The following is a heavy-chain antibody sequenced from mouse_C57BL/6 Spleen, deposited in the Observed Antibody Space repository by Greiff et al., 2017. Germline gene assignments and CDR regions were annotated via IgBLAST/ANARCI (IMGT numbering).Heavy chain of an antibody. D-gene: IGHD1-1*01. CDR2: IWRGGST. V-gene: IGHV2-5*01. J-gene: IGHJ4*01. CDR1: GFSLTSYG. CDR3: AKNFPITTVVAPAMDD. Sequence: VHLVESGPGLVQPSQSLSITCTVSGFSLTSYGVHWVRQSPGKGLEWLGVIWRGGSTDYNAAFMSRLSITKDNSKSQVFFKMNSLQADDTAIYYCAKNFPITTVVAPAMDDWGQGTSVTVSS.